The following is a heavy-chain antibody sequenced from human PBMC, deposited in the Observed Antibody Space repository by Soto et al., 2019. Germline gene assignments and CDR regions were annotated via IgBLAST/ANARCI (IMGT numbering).Heavy chain of an antibody. CDR2: INPNGGGT. CDR3: ARDSSASATSYSFDN. J-gene: IGHJ4*02. CDR1: GYKFINHY. Sequence: QVQLVQSGAEVKKPGASVKVSCKASGYKFINHYIHWVRQAPGVGLEWMGIINPNGGGTDYAQKFQDRVTMTTDTYMNTVHIALNSLTSEATAVYFCARDSSASATSYSFDNWGQGTLVSVSS. V-gene: IGHV1-46*01. D-gene: IGHD3-10*01.